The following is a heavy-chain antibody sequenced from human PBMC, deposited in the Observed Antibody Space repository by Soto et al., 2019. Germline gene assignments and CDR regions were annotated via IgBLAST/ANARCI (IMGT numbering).Heavy chain of an antibody. CDR1: GGSLSSGNYY. CDR2: IDYSGNT. J-gene: IGHJ4*02. Sequence: QVQLRESGPGLVKPSQTLSLTCTVSGGSLSSGNYYWSWIRQPPGKGLEWIGYIDYSGNTFYNPWLMSRLPVSVDASRNQFSLRLSSVTAADTAVYYCARYCSSTSCLDFDYWGRGTLVSVSS. CDR3: ARYCSSTSCLDFDY. D-gene: IGHD2-2*01. V-gene: IGHV4-30-4*01.